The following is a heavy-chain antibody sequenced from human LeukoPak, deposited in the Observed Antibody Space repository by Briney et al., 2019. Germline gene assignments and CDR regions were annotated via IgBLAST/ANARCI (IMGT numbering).Heavy chain of an antibody. CDR1: GYTFTGYY. Sequence: ASVKVSCKASGYTFTGYYMHWVRQAPGQGLEWMGWINPNSGGTNYAQKFQGRVTMTRDTSISTAYMELSRLRSDDTAVYYCARAGDSGGNWFDPWGQGTLVTVSS. V-gene: IGHV1-2*02. J-gene: IGHJ5*02. D-gene: IGHD3-16*01. CDR2: INPNSGGT. CDR3: ARAGDSGGNWFDP.